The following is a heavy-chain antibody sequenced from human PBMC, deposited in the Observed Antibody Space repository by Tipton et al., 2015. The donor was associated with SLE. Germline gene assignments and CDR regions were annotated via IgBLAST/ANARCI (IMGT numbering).Heavy chain of an antibody. J-gene: IGHJ4*02. CDR3: ARSDGGH. V-gene: IGHV4-4*08. CDR2: IHPSGST. D-gene: IGHD3-16*01. CDR1: VGSITSYY. Sequence: TLSLTRTVSVGSITSYYWSWIRQPPVKGLEWIGYIHPSGSTNYNSSPASRVTISVDTSRNQFSLKLTSVTAADTAVYYCARSDGGHWGQGTLVTVSS.